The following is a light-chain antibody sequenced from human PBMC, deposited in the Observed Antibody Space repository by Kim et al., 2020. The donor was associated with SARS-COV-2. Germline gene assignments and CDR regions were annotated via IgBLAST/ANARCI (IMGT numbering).Light chain of an antibody. CDR1: ALAKQY. CDR2: KDS. Sequence: SYELTQPPSVSVSPGQTARITCSGDALAKQYAFWYQQKPGQAPVLVIYKDSERPSGIPERFSGSSSGTTVTLTISGVQAEDEADYYCQSADNSGTYQWV. V-gene: IGLV3-25*03. J-gene: IGLJ3*02. CDR3: QSADNSGTYQWV.